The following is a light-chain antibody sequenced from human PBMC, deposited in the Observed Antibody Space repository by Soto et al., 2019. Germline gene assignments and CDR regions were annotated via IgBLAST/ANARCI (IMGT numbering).Light chain of an antibody. CDR3: QQYNNWPPWT. CDR2: GAS. Sequence: EIVMTQSLATLSVSQGERATLSCRASRSVSSNLAWYQQKPGQAPRLLIYGASTRATGLPARFSGSGSGTEFTLTISSLQSEDFAVYYCQQYNNWPPWTFGQGGKV. CDR1: RSVSSN. V-gene: IGKV3-15*01. J-gene: IGKJ1*01.